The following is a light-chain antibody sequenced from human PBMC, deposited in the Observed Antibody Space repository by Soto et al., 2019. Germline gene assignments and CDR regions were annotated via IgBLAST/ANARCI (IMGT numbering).Light chain of an antibody. CDR3: SSYTDSRTLL. CDR1: SDNY. V-gene: IGLV2-14*01. CDR2: GVT. J-gene: IGLJ1*01. Sequence: QSALTQPASVSGSPGQSITISCTGTSDNYVSWYQQHPGKFPKLMIYGVTNRPSGVSDRFSGSKSGNTASLTISGLQTEDEADYYCSSYTDSRTLLFGAGTKVTVL.